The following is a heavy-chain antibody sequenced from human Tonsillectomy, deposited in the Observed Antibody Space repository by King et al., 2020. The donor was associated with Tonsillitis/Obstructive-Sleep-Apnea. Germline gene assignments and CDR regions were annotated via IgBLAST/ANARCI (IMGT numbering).Heavy chain of an antibody. CDR2: IDPSDSYT. CDR1: GYSFTSYW. CDR3: ARLPGNYYYMDV. J-gene: IGHJ6*03. V-gene: IGHV5-10-1*01. Sequence: QLVESGAEVKKPGESLRISCKGSGYSFTSYWINWVRQMPGKGLAWMGRIDPSDSYTNYSPSFQVHVTISADKSISTAYLQWSSLKASDTAMYYCARLPGNYYYMDVWGKGTTVTVSS.